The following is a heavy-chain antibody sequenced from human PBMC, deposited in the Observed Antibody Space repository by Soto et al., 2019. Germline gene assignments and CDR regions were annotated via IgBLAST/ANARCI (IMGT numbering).Heavy chain of an antibody. CDR2: ISGSGGST. CDR1: GFTFSSYA. CDR3: AKDYEITYYYDSSGPSFDY. J-gene: IGHJ4*02. D-gene: IGHD3-22*01. Sequence: GGSLRLSCAASGFTFSSYAMSWVRQAPGKGLEWVSAISGSGGSTYYADSVKGRFTISRDNSKNTLYLQMNSLRAEDTAVYYCAKDYEITYYYDSSGPSFDYWGQGTLVTVSS. V-gene: IGHV3-23*01.